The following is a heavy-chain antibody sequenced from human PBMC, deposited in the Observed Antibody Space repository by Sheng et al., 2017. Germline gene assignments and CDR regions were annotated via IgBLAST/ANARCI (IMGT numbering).Heavy chain of an antibody. CDR2: IYYSGST. D-gene: IGHD5-18*01. Sequence: QLQLQESGPGVVKPSETLSLTCTVSGGSISSSGYYWGWIRQPPGKGLEWIGSIYYSGSTYYNPSLRSRVTISVDTSKNQFSLKLSSVTAADTAVYYCARESGYSYGFSDYWGQGTLVTVSS. CDR3: ARESGYSYGFSDY. J-gene: IGHJ4*02. V-gene: IGHV4-39*07. CDR1: GGSISSSGYY.